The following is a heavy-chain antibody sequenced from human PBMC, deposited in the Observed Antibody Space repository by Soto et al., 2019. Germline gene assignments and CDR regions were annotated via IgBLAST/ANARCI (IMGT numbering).Heavy chain of an antibody. D-gene: IGHD6-13*01. CDR2: LSGSAGNT. CDR3: AKAGSFSAEYFQH. Sequence: HPGGSLRLSCAASGFTFSSYAMSWVRQAPGKGLEWVSGLSGSAGNTYYADSVKGRFTISRDNSKNTLYLQMNGLRAEDTALYYCAKAGSFSAEYFQHWGQGTLVTVSS. V-gene: IGHV3-23*01. CDR1: GFTFSSYA. J-gene: IGHJ1*01.